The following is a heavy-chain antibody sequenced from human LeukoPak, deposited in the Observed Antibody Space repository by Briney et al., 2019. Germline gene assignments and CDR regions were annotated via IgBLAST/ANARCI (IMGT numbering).Heavy chain of an antibody. V-gene: IGHV4-59*01. D-gene: IGHD6-13*01. CDR3: ARAGSSSWSSYFDY. J-gene: IGHJ4*02. CDR2: IYYSGST. CDR1: GGSISSYY. Sequence: SETLSLTCTVSGGSISSYYWSWIRQPPGKGLEWIGYIYYSGSTNYNPSLKSRVTISVDTSKNQFSLKLSSVTAADTAVYYCARAGSSSWSSYFDYWGQGTLVTVSS.